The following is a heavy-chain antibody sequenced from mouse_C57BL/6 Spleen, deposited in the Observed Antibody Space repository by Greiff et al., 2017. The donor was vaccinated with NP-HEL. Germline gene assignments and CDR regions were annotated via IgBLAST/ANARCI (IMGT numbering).Heavy chain of an antibody. D-gene: IGHD2-1*01. CDR2: IDPEDGEH. J-gene: IGHJ4*01. CDR1: GFNIKDYY. V-gene: IGHV14-2*01. CDR3: AYGNHVGGAMDY. Sequence: EVQLQQSGAELVKPGASVKLSCTASGFNIKDYYMHWVKQRTEQGLEWIGRIDPEDGEHKYAPKCQGKATITADTSSNTAYLQPSSLTSEDTAVYYCAYGNHVGGAMDYWGQGTSVTDAS.